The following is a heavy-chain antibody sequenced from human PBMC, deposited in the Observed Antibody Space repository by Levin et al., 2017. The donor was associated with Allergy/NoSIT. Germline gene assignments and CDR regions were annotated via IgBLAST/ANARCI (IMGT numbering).Heavy chain of an antibody. V-gene: IGHV1-2*02. CDR3: ATAGTEAAAFDI. CDR2: INPNSGGT. Sequence: TGESLKISCKASGYTFTGYYMHWVRQAPGQGLEWMGWINPNSGGTNYAQKFQGRVTMTRDTSISTAYVELSRLRSDDTAVYYCATAGTEAAAFDIWGQGTMVTVSS. CDR1: GYTFTGYY. J-gene: IGHJ3*02. D-gene: IGHD1-7*01.